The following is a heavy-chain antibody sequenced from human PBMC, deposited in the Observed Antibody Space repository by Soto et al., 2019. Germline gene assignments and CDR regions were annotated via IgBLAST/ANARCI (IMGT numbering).Heavy chain of an antibody. D-gene: IGHD2-15*01. CDR1: GFTFSSYA. V-gene: IGHV3-23*01. CDR3: AKPQYCSGGSCYGFGIDY. J-gene: IGHJ4*02. CDR2: ISGSGGST. Sequence: GGSLRLSCAASGFTFSSYAMSWVRQAPGKGLEWVSAISGSGGSTYYADSVKGRFTISRDNSKNTLYLQMNSLRAEDTAVYYCAKPQYCSGGSCYGFGIDYWGQGTLVTVSS.